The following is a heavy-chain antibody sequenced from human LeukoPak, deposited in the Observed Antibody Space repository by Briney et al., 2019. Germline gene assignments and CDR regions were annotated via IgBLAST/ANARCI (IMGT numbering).Heavy chain of an antibody. CDR3: AREEDRSDYVWGSYRPVFDY. CDR2: ISSSSSYI. Sequence: GGSLRLSCAASGFTFSSYSMNWVRQAPGKGLEWVSSISSSSSYIYYADSVKGRFTISRDNAKNSLYLQMNSLRAEDTAVYYCAREEDRSDYVWGSYRPVFDYWGQGTLVTVSS. D-gene: IGHD3-16*02. V-gene: IGHV3-21*01. J-gene: IGHJ4*02. CDR1: GFTFSSYS.